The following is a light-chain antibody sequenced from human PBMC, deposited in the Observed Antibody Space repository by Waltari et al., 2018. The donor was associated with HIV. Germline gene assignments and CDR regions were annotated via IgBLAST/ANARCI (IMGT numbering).Light chain of an antibody. V-gene: IGKV1-39*01. CDR1: QNISHY. Sequence: DIQMTQSPSSLSASVGDKDTITCRASQNISHYLNWYQQLPGKAPNLLIYTSSTLQNGVPSRITGSGSGTDFTLSINNLRPEDSATYICQQGFDLPYTFGQGTKIDIK. CDR2: TSS. J-gene: IGKJ2*01. CDR3: QQGFDLPYT.